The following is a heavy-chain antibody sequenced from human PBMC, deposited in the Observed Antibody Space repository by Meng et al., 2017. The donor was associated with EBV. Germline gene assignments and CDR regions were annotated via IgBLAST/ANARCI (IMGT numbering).Heavy chain of an antibody. D-gene: IGHD3-3*01. CDR1: GFTVSSYS. J-gene: IGHJ4*02. CDR3: ARYYLEWALDY. CDR2: ISSSSYI. Sequence: VQLVESGGGLFKPGGSLRLSCAASGFTVSSYSMNWVRQAPGKGLEWVSSISSSSYIYYADSVKGRFTISRDNAKNSLYLQMNSLRAEDTAVYYCARYYLEWALDYWGQGTLVTVFS. V-gene: IGHV3-21*01.